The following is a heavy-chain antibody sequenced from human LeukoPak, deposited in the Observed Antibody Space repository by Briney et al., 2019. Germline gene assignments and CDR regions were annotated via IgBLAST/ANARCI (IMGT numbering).Heavy chain of an antibody. CDR2: INPNSGGT. D-gene: IGHD6-13*01. Sequence: ASVKVSCKASGYTFTGHYMHWVRQAPGQGLEWMGWINPNSGGTNYAQKLQGRVTMTTDTSTSTAYMELRSLRSDDTAVYYCARVGKAAAGYNWFDPWGQGTLVTVSS. CDR3: ARVGKAAAGYNWFDP. V-gene: IGHV1-2*02. J-gene: IGHJ5*02. CDR1: GYTFTGHY.